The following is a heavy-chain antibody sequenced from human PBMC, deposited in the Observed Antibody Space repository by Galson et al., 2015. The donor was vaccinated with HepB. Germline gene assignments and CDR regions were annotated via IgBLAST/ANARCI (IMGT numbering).Heavy chain of an antibody. CDR2: IVVGSGNT. CDR1: GFTFTSSA. J-gene: IGHJ4*02. D-gene: IGHD3-22*01. Sequence: SCKASGFTFTSSAVQWVRQARGQRLEWIGWIVVGSGNTNYAQKFQERVTITRDMSTSTAYMELSSLRSEDTAVYYCAAMGNPPSGRVWDVFTTIPVHCGPGTLVTVSS. CDR3: AAMGNPPSGRVWDVFTTIPVH. V-gene: IGHV1-58*01.